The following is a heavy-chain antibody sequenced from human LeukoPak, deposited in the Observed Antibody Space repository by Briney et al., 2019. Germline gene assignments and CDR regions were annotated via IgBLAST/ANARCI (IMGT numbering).Heavy chain of an antibody. CDR1: GFTFSSYA. Sequence: GGSLRLSCAASGFTFSSYAMSWVRQAPVEGLEWVSAISGSGGSTYYADSVKGRFTISRDNSKNTLYLQMNSLRAEDTAVYYCAKGCIAVAGAFDYWGQGTLVTVSS. D-gene: IGHD6-19*01. CDR3: AKGCIAVAGAFDY. V-gene: IGHV3-23*01. CDR2: ISGSGGST. J-gene: IGHJ4*02.